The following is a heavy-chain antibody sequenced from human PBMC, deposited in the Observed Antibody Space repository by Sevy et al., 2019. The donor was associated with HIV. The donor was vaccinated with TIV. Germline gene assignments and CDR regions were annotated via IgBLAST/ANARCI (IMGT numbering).Heavy chain of an antibody. Sequence: GGSLRLSCAASGFTFSDYTIHWVRQAPGKGLEWVAVISYDGSRTSYADSVKGRFTISRDNSKNTLFLQMNSLRVADTAVYYCTRVRGLLGWFDSWGQGTLVTVS. CDR3: TRVRGLLGWFDS. CDR1: GFTFSDYT. CDR2: ISYDGSRT. D-gene: IGHD3-10*01. V-gene: IGHV3-30*04. J-gene: IGHJ5*01.